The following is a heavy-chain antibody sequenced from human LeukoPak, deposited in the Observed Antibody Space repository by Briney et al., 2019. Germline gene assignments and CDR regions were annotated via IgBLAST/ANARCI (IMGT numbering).Heavy chain of an antibody. Sequence: GGSLRLSCAASGFTFSSYAMSWVRQAPGKGLEWVSAISGSGGSTYYADSVKGRFTISRDNSKNTLYLQMNSLRAEDTAVYYCARSTIGRRRDDWYFDLWGRGTLVTVSS. V-gene: IGHV3-23*01. D-gene: IGHD3-9*01. CDR3: ARSTIGRRRDDWYFDL. J-gene: IGHJ2*01. CDR1: GFTFSSYA. CDR2: ISGSGGST.